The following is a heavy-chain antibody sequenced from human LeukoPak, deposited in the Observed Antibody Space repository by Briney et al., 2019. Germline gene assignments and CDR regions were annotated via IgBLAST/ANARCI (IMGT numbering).Heavy chain of an antibody. Sequence: PGGSLRLSCAASKFTFSNDAMAWVRQAPGKGLEGVSSISGSGDSTFYAASVKGRFTISRDKTKNTLYLQMNSLRAEDTAVYYCANAHGMDVWGQGTTVTVSS. CDR2: ISGSGDST. CDR3: ANAHGMDV. J-gene: IGHJ6*02. CDR1: KFTFSNDA. V-gene: IGHV3-23*01.